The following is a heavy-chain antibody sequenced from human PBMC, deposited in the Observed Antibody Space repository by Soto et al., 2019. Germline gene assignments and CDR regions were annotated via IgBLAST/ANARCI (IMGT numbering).Heavy chain of an antibody. CDR1: GFTFGDYA. D-gene: IGHD1-26*01. CDR2: IRSKAYGGTT. CDR3: GAWDSSNNP. J-gene: IGHJ5*02. Sequence: GGSLRLSCTASGFTFGDYAMSWVRQAPGKGLEWVGFIRSKAYGGTTEYAASVKGRFTISRDDSKSIAYLQMNSLRADDTAIYFCGAWDSSNNPWGQGTLVTVS. V-gene: IGHV3-49*04.